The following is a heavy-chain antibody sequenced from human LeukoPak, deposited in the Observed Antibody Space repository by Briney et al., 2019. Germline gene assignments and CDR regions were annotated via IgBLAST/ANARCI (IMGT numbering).Heavy chain of an antibody. CDR2: ISSSSGYI. CDR3: ARDPTSSWETAFDI. V-gene: IGHV3-21*01. D-gene: IGHD1-26*01. CDR1: GFTFSSYS. Sequence: KSGGSLRLSCAASGFTFSSYSMNWVRQAPGKGLEWVSSISSSSGYIYYADSLKGRFTISRDNAKNSLYLQMNSLRAEDTAVYYCARDPTSSWETAFDIWGQGTVVTVSS. J-gene: IGHJ3*02.